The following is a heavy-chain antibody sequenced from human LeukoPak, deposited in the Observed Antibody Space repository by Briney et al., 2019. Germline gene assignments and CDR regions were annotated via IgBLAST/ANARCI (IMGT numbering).Heavy chain of an antibody. CDR2: VREDGNKD. V-gene: IGHV3-7*01. CDR1: DFIFTKYW. D-gene: IGHD1-26*01. CDR3: ARDEVGGPLKY. J-gene: IGHJ4*02. Sequence: GGSLRLSCLGSDFIFTKYWMTWVRQAPGKGLEWVANVREDGNKDNYIDSVRGRFTISRDNAKNSLYLQMNSLRAEDTAVYYCARDEVGGPLKYWGQGILVTVSS.